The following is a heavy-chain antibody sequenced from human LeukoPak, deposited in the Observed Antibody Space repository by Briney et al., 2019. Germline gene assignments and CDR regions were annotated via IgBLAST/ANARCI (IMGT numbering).Heavy chain of an antibody. D-gene: IGHD5-12*01. Sequence: GGSLRLSCTASGFTFGDYAMSWVRQAPGKGLEWVGFIRSKTYGGTTEHAASVKGRFTISRDDSKSIAYLQMNSLKTEDTAVYYCTRGPDIVDTIVYWGQGTLVAVSS. CDR1: GFTFGDYA. CDR3: TRGPDIVDTIVY. J-gene: IGHJ4*02. CDR2: IRSKTYGGTT. V-gene: IGHV3-49*04.